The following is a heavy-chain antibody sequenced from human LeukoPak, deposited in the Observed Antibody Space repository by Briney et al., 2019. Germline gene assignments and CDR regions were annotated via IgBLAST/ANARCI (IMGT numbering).Heavy chain of an antibody. D-gene: IGHD6-13*01. V-gene: IGHV4-59*01. Sequence: SETLSLTCTVSGGSIDNYYWSWIRQPPGEGLEWIGHILYGGTTSYTPSLRSRVTISLDASKKQFSLKLTSVTAADTAVYYCARDLELGYWGQGILVTVSS. J-gene: IGHJ4*02. CDR3: ARDLELGY. CDR1: GGSIDNYY. CDR2: ILYGGTT.